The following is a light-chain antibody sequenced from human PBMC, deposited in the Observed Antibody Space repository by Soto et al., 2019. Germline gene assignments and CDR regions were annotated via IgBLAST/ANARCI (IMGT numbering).Light chain of an antibody. V-gene: IGLV2-14*01. CDR2: EVS. CDR1: SSDVGGYNY. J-gene: IGLJ3*02. CDR3: SSYTGTSTLV. Sequence: QSALRQPASVSGSLGQSITISCAGTSSDVGGYNYVSWYQQHPGKAPKLMISEVSNRPSGVSNRFSGSKSGNTASLTISGLQAEDEADYYCSSYTGTSTLVFGGGTKVTVL.